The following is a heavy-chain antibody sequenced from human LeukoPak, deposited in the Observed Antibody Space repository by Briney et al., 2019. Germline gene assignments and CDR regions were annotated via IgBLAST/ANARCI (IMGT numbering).Heavy chain of an antibody. D-gene: IGHD3-3*01. V-gene: IGHV3-30*02. CDR2: IRYDGSNK. CDR1: GFTFSSYG. CDR3: AKDYDFWSGYAKYYFDY. J-gene: IGHJ4*02. Sequence: GGSLRLSCAASGFTFSSYGMYWVRQAPGKGLEWVAFIRYDGSNKYYADSVKGRFTISRDNSKNTLYLQMNSLRAEDTAVYYCAKDYDFWSGYAKYYFDYWGQGTLVTVSP.